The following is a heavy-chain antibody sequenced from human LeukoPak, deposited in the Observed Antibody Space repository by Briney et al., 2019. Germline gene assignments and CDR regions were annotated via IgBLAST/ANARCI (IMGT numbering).Heavy chain of an antibody. Sequence: ASVKVSCKASGYTFTGYYMHWVRQAPGQGLEWMGWINPNSGGTNYVQKFQGRVTMTRDTSISTAYMELSRLRSDDTAVYYCARGYCSSTSCFGFDPWGQGTLVTVSS. J-gene: IGHJ5*02. D-gene: IGHD2-2*01. V-gene: IGHV1-2*02. CDR2: INPNSGGT. CDR3: ARGYCSSTSCFGFDP. CDR1: GYTFTGYY.